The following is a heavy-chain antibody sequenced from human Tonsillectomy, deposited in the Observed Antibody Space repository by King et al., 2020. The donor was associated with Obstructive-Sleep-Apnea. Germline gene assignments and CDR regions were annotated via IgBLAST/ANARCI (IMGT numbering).Heavy chain of an antibody. Sequence: VQLVESGGGLVKPGGSLRLSCSASGFTFSNAWMSWVRQAPGKGLEWVGRIKSKTDGGTTDYAAPVKGRFTISRDDSKNTLYLQMNSLKTEDTAVYYCTTDRGEAAGDFDYWGQGTLVTVSS. CDR1: GFTFSNAW. CDR3: TTDRGEAAGDFDY. D-gene: IGHD6-13*01. CDR2: IKSKTDGGTT. V-gene: IGHV3-15*01. J-gene: IGHJ4*02.